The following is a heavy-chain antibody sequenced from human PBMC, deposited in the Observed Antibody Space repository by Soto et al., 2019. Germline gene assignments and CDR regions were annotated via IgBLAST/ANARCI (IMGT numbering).Heavy chain of an antibody. Sequence: GESLKISCKSSGYNFIDYWIGWVRQQPGKGLEWVGMMYPGDSDTRYSPSFKGQVTISADKSISTAFLQWSSLKASDTAMYYCARLEDSTAGYWGRGTLVTV. CDR2: MYPGDSDT. CDR1: GYNFIDYW. V-gene: IGHV5-51*01. CDR3: ARLEDSTAGY. J-gene: IGHJ4*02. D-gene: IGHD2-8*02.